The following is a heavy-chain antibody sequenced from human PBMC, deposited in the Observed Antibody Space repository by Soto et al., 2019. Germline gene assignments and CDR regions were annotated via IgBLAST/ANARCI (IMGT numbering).Heavy chain of an antibody. D-gene: IGHD3-10*01. V-gene: IGHV3-23*01. CDR3: AKGRGGSGSLTPSVDF. Sequence: EVQLLESGGGLVQPGGSLRLSCAASGFTFNNYAMTWVRQAPGKGLEWVSAISGCGDTTSYSDSVKGRFTVSRAGSKHTLYLQMSSLRAEDTALYYCAKGRGGSGSLTPSVDFWGQGTLVNVSS. CDR2: ISGCGDTT. CDR1: GFTFNNYA. J-gene: IGHJ4*02.